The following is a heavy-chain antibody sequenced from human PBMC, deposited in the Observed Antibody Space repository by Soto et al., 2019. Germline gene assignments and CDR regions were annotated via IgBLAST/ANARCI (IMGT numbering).Heavy chain of an antibody. CDR1: GFTFSSYA. Sequence: EVQLLESGGGLVQPGGSLRLSCAASGFTFSSYAMSWVRQAPGKGLEWVSAISGSGGSTYYADSVKGRFTISRDNSKNSLYLQMNSLRAEDTAVYYCAKEWYCGVDCYWPLGYWCQGTLFTVSS. J-gene: IGHJ4*02. V-gene: IGHV3-23*01. CDR2: ISGSGGST. D-gene: IGHD2-21*02. CDR3: AKEWYCGVDCYWPLGY.